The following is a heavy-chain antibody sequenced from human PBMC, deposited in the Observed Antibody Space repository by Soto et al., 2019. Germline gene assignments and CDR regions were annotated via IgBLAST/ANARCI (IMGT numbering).Heavy chain of an antibody. J-gene: IGHJ4*02. CDR1: GFTFSSYA. V-gene: IGHV3-23*01. CDR2: ISGSGGST. D-gene: IGHD1-7*01. CDR3: PKDFLRGVITGTTDY. Sequence: PGSSLRLSCAASGFTFSSYAMSWVRQAPGKGLEWVSAISGSGGSTYYADSVKGRFTISRDNSKNTLYLQMNSLRAEDTAVYNCPKDFLRGVITGTTDYWRQGTVVTVSS.